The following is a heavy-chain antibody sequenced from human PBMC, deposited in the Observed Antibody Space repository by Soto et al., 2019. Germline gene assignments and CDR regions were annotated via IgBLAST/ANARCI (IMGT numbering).Heavy chain of an antibody. V-gene: IGHV3-11*03. CDR1: GFTFNYYY. CDR2: ISSSSSYI. D-gene: IGHD6-13*01. CDR3: AYSSTPFDY. J-gene: IGHJ4*02. Sequence: GGSLRLSCAASGFTFNYYYMSWIRQAPGKGLEWVSYISSSSSYINYADSVKGRFTISRDNAKYSLYLQMNSLRAEDTAVYYCAYSSTPFDYWGQGTLVTVSS.